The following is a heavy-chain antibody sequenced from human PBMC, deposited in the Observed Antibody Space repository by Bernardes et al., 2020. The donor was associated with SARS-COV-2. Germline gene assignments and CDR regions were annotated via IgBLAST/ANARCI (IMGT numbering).Heavy chain of an antibody. Sequence: TLSLTCTVSGGSISSGSYYWSWIRQPAGKGLEWIGRIYTSGSTNYNPSLKSRVTISVDTSKNQFSLKLSSVTAADTAVYYCAREDITMVRGVLGMDVWGQGTTVTVSS. D-gene: IGHD3-10*01. CDR2: IYTSGST. V-gene: IGHV4-61*02. CDR1: GGSISSGSYY. J-gene: IGHJ6*02. CDR3: AREDITMVRGVLGMDV.